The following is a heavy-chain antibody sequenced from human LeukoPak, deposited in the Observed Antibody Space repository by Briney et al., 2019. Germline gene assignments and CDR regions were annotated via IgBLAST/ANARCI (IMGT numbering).Heavy chain of an antibody. CDR3: ARDQDIVVVPAAPDY. J-gene: IGHJ4*02. D-gene: IGHD2-2*01. CDR2: IWYDGSNK. V-gene: IGHV3-33*01. Sequence: GRSLRLSCAASGFTFSSYGMHWVRQAPDKGLEWVAVIWYDGSNKYYADSVKGRFTISRDNSKNTLYLQMNSLRAEDTAVYYCARDQDIVVVPAAPDYWGQGTLVTASS. CDR1: GFTFSSYG.